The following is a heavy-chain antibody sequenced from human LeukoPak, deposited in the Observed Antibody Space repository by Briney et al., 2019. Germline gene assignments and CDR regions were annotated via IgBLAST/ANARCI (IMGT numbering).Heavy chain of an antibody. D-gene: IGHD4-17*01. CDR3: ARGRNYGEGDY. J-gene: IGHJ4*02. CDR2: IKTDGSEK. CDR1: GFTFSDYW. Sequence: GGSLRLSCAASGFTFSDYWMTWVRQAPGKGLEWLANIKTDGSEKYYVDSVKGRFTISRDNAKNSLYLQINSLRAEDTAVYYCARGRNYGEGDYWGQGTLVTVSS. V-gene: IGHV3-7*01.